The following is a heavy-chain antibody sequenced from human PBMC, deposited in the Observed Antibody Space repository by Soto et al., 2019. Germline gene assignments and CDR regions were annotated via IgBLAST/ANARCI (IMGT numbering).Heavy chain of an antibody. CDR2: INHSGST. CDR3: ARGFSIYYSSRWYGMDV. Sequence: ESLSLTCSVYGGSFSGYYWSWIRQPPGKGLEWIGEINHSGSTNYNPSLKSRVTISVDTSRNQFSLKLSSVTAADTAVYYCARGFSIYYSSRWYGMDVWGQGTTVTVYS. V-gene: IGHV4-34*01. D-gene: IGHD6-13*01. CDR1: GGSFSGYY. J-gene: IGHJ6*02.